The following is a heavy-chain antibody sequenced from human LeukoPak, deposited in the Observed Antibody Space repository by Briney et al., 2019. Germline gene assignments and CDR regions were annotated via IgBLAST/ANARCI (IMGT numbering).Heavy chain of an antibody. CDR3: ARAPTITIFGVVIKQAWFDP. D-gene: IGHD3-3*01. J-gene: IGHJ5*02. Sequence: SETLSLTCTVSGGSVSSGSYYWSWIRQPPGKGLEWIGYIYYSGSTNYNPSLKSRVTISVDTSKNQFSLKLSSVTAADTAVYYCARAPTITIFGVVIKQAWFDPWGQGTLVTVSS. CDR1: GGSVSSGSYY. V-gene: IGHV4-61*01. CDR2: IYYSGST.